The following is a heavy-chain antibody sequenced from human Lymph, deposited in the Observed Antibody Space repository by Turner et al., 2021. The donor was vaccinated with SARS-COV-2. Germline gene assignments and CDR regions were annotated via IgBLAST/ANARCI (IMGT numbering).Heavy chain of an antibody. J-gene: IGHJ4*02. D-gene: IGHD3-10*01. Sequence: VQLLESGGGLVQPGGSLRLSCAACRFTFSSYALSWVRQAPGKGREWVSANSGSGGSTYYAESVKGRFTISRDNSKNTLYLQMNSLRAEDTAVYYCATPRNSYYYGSGSYFDFDYWGQGTLVTVSS. V-gene: IGHV3-23*01. CDR2: NSGSGGST. CDR3: ATPRNSYYYGSGSYFDFDY. CDR1: RFTFSSYA.